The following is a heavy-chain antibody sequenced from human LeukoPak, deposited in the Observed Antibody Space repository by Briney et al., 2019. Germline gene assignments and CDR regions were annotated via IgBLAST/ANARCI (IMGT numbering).Heavy chain of an antibody. V-gene: IGHV1-69*13. CDR2: IIPIFGTA. J-gene: IGHJ4*02. CDR3: ASSLVYAQSANFDY. CDR1: GGTFSSYA. Sequence: SVKVSCKASGGTFSSYAISWVRQAPGQGLEWMGGIIPIFGTANYAQKFQGRVTITADESTSTAYMELSSPRSEDTAVYYCASSLVYAQSANFDYWGQGTLVTVSS. D-gene: IGHD2-8*01.